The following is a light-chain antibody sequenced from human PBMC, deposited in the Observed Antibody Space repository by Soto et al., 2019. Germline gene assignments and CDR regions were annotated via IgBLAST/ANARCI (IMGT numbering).Light chain of an antibody. J-gene: IGLJ1*01. CDR2: EVR. Sequence: QSALTQPASVSGSPGQSITISCTGTSSDVGAYDFVSWYQQHPDKAPKLMIYEVRNRPSGVSNRFSGSKSVNTATLTISGLQAEYKADEYCNTYTPSSTRVLGTGT. CDR3: NTYTPSSTRV. V-gene: IGLV2-14*03. CDR1: SSDVGAYDF.